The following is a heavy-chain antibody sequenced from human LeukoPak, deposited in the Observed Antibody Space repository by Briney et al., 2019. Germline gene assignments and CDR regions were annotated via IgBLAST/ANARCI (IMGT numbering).Heavy chain of an antibody. J-gene: IGHJ6*02. CDR3: ARIPGGNPRYYYYYGMDV. D-gene: IGHD4-23*01. V-gene: IGHV2-70*11. CDR2: IDWDDDK. CDR1: GFSLSTSGMC. Sequence: SGPALVKPTQTLTLTCTFSGFSLSTSGMCVSWIRQPPGKALEWLARIDWDDDKYYSTSLKTRLTISKDTSKNQVVLTMTNMDPVDTATYCCARIPGGNPRYYYYYGMDVWGQGTTVTVSS.